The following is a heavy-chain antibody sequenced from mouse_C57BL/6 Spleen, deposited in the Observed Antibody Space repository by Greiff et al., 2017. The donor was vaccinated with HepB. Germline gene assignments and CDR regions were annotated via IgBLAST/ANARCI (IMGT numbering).Heavy chain of an antibody. CDR2: INPNNGGT. Sequence: EVQLQQSGPELVKPGASVKIPCKASGYTFTDYNMDWVKQSHGKSLEWIGDINPNNGGTIYNQKFKGKATLTVDKSSSTAYMELRSLTSEDTAVYYCARSLITTVVATRYFDVWGTGTTVTVSS. CDR1: GYTFTDYN. V-gene: IGHV1-18*01. CDR3: ARSLITTVVATRYFDV. D-gene: IGHD1-1*01. J-gene: IGHJ1*03.